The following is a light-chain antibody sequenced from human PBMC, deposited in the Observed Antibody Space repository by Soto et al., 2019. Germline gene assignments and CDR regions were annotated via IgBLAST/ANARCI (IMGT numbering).Light chain of an antibody. Sequence: EIVLTQSPGTLSLSPGERATLSCRASQSISSGYLPWYQQTRGQAPRLLIYGASSRATGVPDRFSGSGSGTDFTLTISRLEPEDFAVYYCQQYGNSPLTFGGGTKVEIK. V-gene: IGKV3-20*01. CDR1: QSISSGY. J-gene: IGKJ4*01. CDR3: QQYGNSPLT. CDR2: GAS.